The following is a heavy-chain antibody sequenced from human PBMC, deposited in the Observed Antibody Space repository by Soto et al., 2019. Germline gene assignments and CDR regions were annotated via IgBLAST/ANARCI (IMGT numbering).Heavy chain of an antibody. CDR2: ISSSSSYI. CDR3: ARDLDYGDYVDAFDI. Sequence: EVQLVESGGGLVKPGGSLRLSCAASGFTFSSYSMNWVRQAPGKGLEWVSSISSSSSYIYYADSVKGRFTISRDNAKNSLYLQMNSLRAEDTAVYYCARDLDYGDYVDAFDIWGQGTMVTVSS. J-gene: IGHJ3*02. V-gene: IGHV3-21*01. CDR1: GFTFSSYS. D-gene: IGHD4-17*01.